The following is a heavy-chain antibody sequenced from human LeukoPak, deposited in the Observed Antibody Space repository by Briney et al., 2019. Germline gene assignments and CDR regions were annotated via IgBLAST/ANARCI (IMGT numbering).Heavy chain of an antibody. Sequence: GGSLRLSCAVSGFTVSSNYMSWVRQAPGEGLEWVSVIYSGGSTYYADSVKGRFTISRDNSKSTLYLQMNSLRAEDTAVYYCARDPGKGYYYYGMDVWGQGTTVTVSS. J-gene: IGHJ6*02. CDR3: ARDPGKGYYYYGMDV. CDR2: IYSGGST. CDR1: GFTVSSNY. V-gene: IGHV3-53*01.